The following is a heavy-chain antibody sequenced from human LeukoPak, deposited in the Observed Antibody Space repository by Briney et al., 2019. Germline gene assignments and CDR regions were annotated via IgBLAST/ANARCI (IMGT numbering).Heavy chain of an antibody. V-gene: IGHV3-48*03. CDR3: ASDTFFNYYYMDV. CDR2: ISSSGSTI. D-gene: IGHD3-3*01. J-gene: IGHJ6*03. CDR1: GFRFSYYE. Sequence: GGSLRLSCEASGFRFSYYEMNWVRQAPGKGLEWVSYISSSGSTIYYADSVKGRFTISRDNAKNSLYLQMNSLRAEDTAVYYCASDTFFNYYYMDVWGKGTTVTVSS.